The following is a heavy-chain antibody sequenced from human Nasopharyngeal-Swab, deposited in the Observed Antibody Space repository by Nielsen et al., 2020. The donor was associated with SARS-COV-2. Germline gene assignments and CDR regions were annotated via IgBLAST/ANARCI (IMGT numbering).Heavy chain of an antibody. J-gene: IGHJ4*02. CDR2: MSYSGST. V-gene: IGHV4-39*01. D-gene: IGHD2-2*01. CDR1: GGSISSTSYY. CDR3: ARLVVPATFDY. Sequence: SETLSLTCTVSGGSISSTSYYWGWIRQPPGKGLEWIGSMSYSGSTYYNPSLKSRVTISVDTSKNQFSLKLSSVTAADTAVYYCARLVVPATFDYWGQGTLVTVSS.